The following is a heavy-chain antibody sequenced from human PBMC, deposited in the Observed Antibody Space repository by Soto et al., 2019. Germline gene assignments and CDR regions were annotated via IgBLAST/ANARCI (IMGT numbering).Heavy chain of an antibody. CDR3: ARDGYDGSGSPYPAY. CDR2: IYYLGST. Sequence: SETLSLTCSVSGGSMSEYFWSWIRQSPGKGLEWIGYIYYLGSTDYNPSLKSRVTISVDTSKRQFSLRLTSVTATDTAVYYCARDGYDGSGSPYPAYWGPGTQVTVSS. J-gene: IGHJ4*02. V-gene: IGHV4-59*01. CDR1: GGSMSEYF. D-gene: IGHD3-10*01.